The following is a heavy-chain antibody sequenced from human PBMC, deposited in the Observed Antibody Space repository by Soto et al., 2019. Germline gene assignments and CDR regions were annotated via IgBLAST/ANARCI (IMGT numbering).Heavy chain of an antibody. CDR1: GFTFSSYG. D-gene: IGHD3-22*01. CDR3: ARDSPSTFRGYGLVDY. V-gene: IGHV3-33*01. J-gene: IGHJ4*02. CDR2: IWYDGSNK. Sequence: GGSLRLSCAASGFTFSSYGMHWVRQAPGKGLEWVAVIWYDGSNKYYADSVKGRFTISRDNSKNTLYLQMNSLRAEDTAVYYCARDSPSTFRGYGLVDYWGQGTLVTVSS.